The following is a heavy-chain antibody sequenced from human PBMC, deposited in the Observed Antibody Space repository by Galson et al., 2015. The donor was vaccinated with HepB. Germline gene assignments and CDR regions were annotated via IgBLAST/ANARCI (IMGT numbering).Heavy chain of an antibody. Sequence: SLRLSCAASGFTFSSYGMHWVRQAPGKGLEWVAVISYDGSNKYYADSVKGRFTISRDNSKNTLYLQMNSLRAEDTAVYYCAKDRAGTTLDYWGQGTLVTVSS. V-gene: IGHV3-30*18. J-gene: IGHJ4*02. CDR3: AKDRAGTTLDY. D-gene: IGHD1-7*01. CDR2: ISYDGSNK. CDR1: GFTFSSYG.